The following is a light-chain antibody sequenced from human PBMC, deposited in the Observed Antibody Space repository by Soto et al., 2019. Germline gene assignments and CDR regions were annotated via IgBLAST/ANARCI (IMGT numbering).Light chain of an antibody. J-gene: IGKJ5*01. V-gene: IGKV3-15*01. CDR3: QQYNNWPPIT. CDR1: QRVSSS. CDR2: GAS. Sequence: IVLTQSPGTLSLSPGERATLSCRASQRVSSSFLAWYQQKPGQAPRLLIYGASTRATGIPARFSGSGSGTEFTLTISSLQSEDFAVYYCQQYNNWPPITFGQGTRLAIK.